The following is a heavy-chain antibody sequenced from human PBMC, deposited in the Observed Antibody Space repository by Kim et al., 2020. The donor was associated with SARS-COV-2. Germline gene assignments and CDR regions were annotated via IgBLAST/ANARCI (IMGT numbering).Heavy chain of an antibody. D-gene: IGHD1-26*01. J-gene: IGHJ4*02. CDR1: GGSISSSSYY. CDR2: IYYSGST. V-gene: IGHV4-39*01. CDR3: ARQSGSIVPFDY. Sequence: SETLSLTCTVSGGSISSSSYYWGWIRQPPGKGLEWIGSIYYSGSTYYNPSLKSRVTISVDTSKNQFSLKLSSVTAADTAVYYCARQSGSIVPFDYWGQGTLVTVSS.